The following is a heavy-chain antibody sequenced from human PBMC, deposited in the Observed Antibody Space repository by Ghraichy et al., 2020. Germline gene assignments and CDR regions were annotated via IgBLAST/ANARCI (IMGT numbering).Heavy chain of an antibody. Sequence: GGSLRLSCAASGFTFSSYGMHWVRQAPGKGLEWVAFIRYDGSNKYYADSVKGRFTISRDSSKNTLYLQMNSLRAEDTAVYYCAKVPGGPYYYYYYMDVWGKGTTVTVSS. CDR3: AKVPGGPYYYYYYMDV. D-gene: IGHD3-10*01. CDR2: IRYDGSNK. CDR1: GFTFSSYG. J-gene: IGHJ6*03. V-gene: IGHV3-30*02.